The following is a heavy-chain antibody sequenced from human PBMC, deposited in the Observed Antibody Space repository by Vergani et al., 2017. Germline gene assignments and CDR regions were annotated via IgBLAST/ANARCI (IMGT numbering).Heavy chain of an antibody. CDR2: INTSGST. V-gene: IGHV4-61*02. J-gene: IGHJ4*02. CDR3: ARGSCRGGSCYKPHFDY. Sequence: QVQLQESGPGLVKPSQTLSLTCTVSGGSINSHNYYWSWIRQPAGKGLEWIGRINTSGSTNYNPSLKSRVTMSEDTSKNQFYLNLTSVTAADTAVYFCARGSCRGGSCYKPHFDYWGQGILVTVSS. CDR1: GGSINSHNYY. D-gene: IGHD2-15*01.